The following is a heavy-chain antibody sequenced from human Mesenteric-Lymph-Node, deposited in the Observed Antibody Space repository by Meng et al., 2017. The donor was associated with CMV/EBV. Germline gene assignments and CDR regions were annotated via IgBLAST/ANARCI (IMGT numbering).Heavy chain of an antibody. V-gene: IGHV3-30-3*01. CDR3: ARDPGYFIDY. Sequence: GESLKISCAASGFTFSSYAMHWVRQAPGKGLEWVAVISYDGSNKYYADSVKGRFTISRDNSKNTLYLQMNSPRAEDTAVYYCARDPGYFIDYWGQGTLVTVSS. D-gene: IGHD3-22*01. CDR2: ISYDGSNK. CDR1: GFTFSSYA. J-gene: IGHJ4*02.